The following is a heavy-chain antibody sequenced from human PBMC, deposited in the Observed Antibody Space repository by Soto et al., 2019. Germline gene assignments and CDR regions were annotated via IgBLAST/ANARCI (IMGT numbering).Heavy chain of an antibody. CDR3: ARVHRQYYYLDF. J-gene: IGHJ6*03. CDR2: IYYSGST. CDR1: GGSISSGGYY. Sequence: SETLSLTCTVSGGSISSGGYYWSWIRQHPGKGLEWIGYIYYSGSTYYNPSLKSRVTISVDTSKNQFSLKLSSVTAADTAVYYCARVHRQYYYLDFWGKGSTVIVSS. V-gene: IGHV4-31*03.